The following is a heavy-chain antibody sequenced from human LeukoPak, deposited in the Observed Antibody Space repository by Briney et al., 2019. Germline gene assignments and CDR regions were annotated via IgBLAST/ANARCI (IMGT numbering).Heavy chain of an antibody. J-gene: IGHJ6*03. CDR1: GFTVSSNY. Sequence: GGPLRLSCAASGFTVSSNYMSWVRQAPGKGLEWVSVIYSGGSTYYADSVKGRFTISRDNSKNTPYLQMNSLRAEDTAVYYCALATIFGAYYYYYYMDVWGKGTTVTVSS. D-gene: IGHD5-12*01. CDR2: IYSGGST. V-gene: IGHV3-53*01. CDR3: ALATIFGAYYYYYYMDV.